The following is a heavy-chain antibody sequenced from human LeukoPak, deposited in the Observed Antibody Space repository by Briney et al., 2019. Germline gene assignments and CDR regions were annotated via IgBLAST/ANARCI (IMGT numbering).Heavy chain of an antibody. V-gene: IGHV3-30*04. D-gene: IGHD5-24*01. CDR3: ARSPNYYYFDS. Sequence: PGRSLRLSCSTAVFTFSNSVIHWVPQAPGKGLEWVAVTSYDGNNQYYADSVKGRCTISRDDSKNTVYLQMNSLRPDDTAVYYCARSPNYYYFDSWGQGTLVTVSS. CDR2: TSYDGNNQ. J-gene: IGHJ4*02. CDR1: VFTFSNSV.